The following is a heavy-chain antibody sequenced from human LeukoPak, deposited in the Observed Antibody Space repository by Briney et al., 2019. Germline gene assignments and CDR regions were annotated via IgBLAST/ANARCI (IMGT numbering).Heavy chain of an antibody. J-gene: IGHJ5*02. CDR1: GGSISSGSYY. CDR3: AREPRGIAVAGTGGWFDP. V-gene: IGHV4-61*02. CDR2: IYTGGST. Sequence: SQTLSLTCTVSGGSISSGSYYWSWIRQPAGKGLEWIGRIYTGGSTNYNPSLKSRVTISVDTSKNQFSLKLSSVTAADTAVYYCAREPRGIAVAGTGGWFDPWGQGTLVTVSS. D-gene: IGHD6-19*01.